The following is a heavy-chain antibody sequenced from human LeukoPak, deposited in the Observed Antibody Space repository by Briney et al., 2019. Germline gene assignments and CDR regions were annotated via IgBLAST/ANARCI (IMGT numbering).Heavy chain of an antibody. D-gene: IGHD3-9*01. Sequence: PSETLSLTCTVSGGSISSYYWSWIRQPPGKGLEWIGYISYSGSTNYNPSLKSRVTISVDTSKNQFSLKLSSVTAADTAAYYCAREWWGYDVLTGDNWFDPWGQGTLVTVSS. CDR3: AREWWGYDVLTGDNWFDP. J-gene: IGHJ5*02. V-gene: IGHV4-59*01. CDR2: ISYSGST. CDR1: GGSISSYY.